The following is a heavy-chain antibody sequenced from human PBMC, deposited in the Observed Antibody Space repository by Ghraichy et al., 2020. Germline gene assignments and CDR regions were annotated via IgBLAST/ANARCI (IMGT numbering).Heavy chain of an antibody. J-gene: IGHJ4*02. D-gene: IGHD2-2*01. V-gene: IGHV3-23*01. Sequence: GGSLRLSYAASGFTFSSYAMTWVRQAPGKGLEWVSTISTSGASTYYADSVKGRFTISRDNSKNTLYLQMNSLRAEDTAVYYCVKHKGSSTSCYDYWGQGTLVTVSS. CDR3: VKHKGSSTSCYDY. CDR2: ISTSGAST. CDR1: GFTFSSYA.